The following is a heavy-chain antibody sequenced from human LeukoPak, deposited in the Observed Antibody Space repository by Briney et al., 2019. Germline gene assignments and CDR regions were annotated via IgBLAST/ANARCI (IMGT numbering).Heavy chain of an antibody. D-gene: IGHD4-17*01. V-gene: IGHV3-9*01. CDR2: ISRNSGSI. J-gene: IGHJ2*01. CDR3: AKDNYGDYAKYFDL. CDR1: GFTFDDYA. Sequence: PGGSLRLSCAASGFTFDDYAMHWVRQAPGKGLEWVSGISRNSGSIGYADSVKGRFTISRDNAKNSLYLQMNSLRAEDTALYYCAKDNYGDYAKYFDLWGRGTLVTVSS.